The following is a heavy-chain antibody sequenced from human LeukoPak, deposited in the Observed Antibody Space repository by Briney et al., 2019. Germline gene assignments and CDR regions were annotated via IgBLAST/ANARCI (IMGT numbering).Heavy chain of an antibody. D-gene: IGHD5-12*01. CDR2: ISYDGSNK. Sequence: GGSLRLSCAASGFTFSSYAMHWVRQAPGKGLEWVAVISYDGSNKYYADSVKGRFTISRDNSKNTLYLQMNSLRAEDTAVYYCARAGGYSGYFFSYYYYYMDVWGKGTTVTVSS. CDR1: GFTFSSYA. J-gene: IGHJ6*03. V-gene: IGHV3-30*04. CDR3: ARAGGYSGYFFSYYYYYMDV.